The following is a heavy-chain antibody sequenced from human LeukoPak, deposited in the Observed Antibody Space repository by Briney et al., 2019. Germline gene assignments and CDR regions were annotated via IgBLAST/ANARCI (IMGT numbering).Heavy chain of an antibody. D-gene: IGHD1-14*01. V-gene: IGHV1-18*01. Sequence: GASVKVSCKASGYTFTSYGISWVRQAPGQGLEWMGWISAYNGNTNYAQKLQGRVTMTTDTSTTTAYMELRSLRSDDTAVYYCAREPLGIYYYYYYMDVWGKGTTVTVSS. CDR2: ISAYNGNT. J-gene: IGHJ6*03. CDR3: AREPLGIYYYYYYMDV. CDR1: GYTFTSYG.